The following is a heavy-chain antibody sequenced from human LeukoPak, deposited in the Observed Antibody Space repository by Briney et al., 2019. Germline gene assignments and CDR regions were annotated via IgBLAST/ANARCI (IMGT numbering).Heavy chain of an antibody. CDR1: GYTFTGYY. V-gene: IGHV1-2*02. CDR2: INPNSGGT. CDR3: ARGYYSQYQLLSHYYYYYMDV. D-gene: IGHD2-2*01. Sequence: ASVKVSCKASGYTFTGYYMHWVRQAPGQGLEWMGWINPNSGGTNYAQKFQGRVTMTRDTSISTAYMELSRLRSDDTAVYYCARGYYSQYQLLSHYYYYYMDVWGKGTTVTVSS. J-gene: IGHJ6*03.